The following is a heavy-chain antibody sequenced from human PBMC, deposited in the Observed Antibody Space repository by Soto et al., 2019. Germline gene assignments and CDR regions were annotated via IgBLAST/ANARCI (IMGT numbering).Heavy chain of an antibody. D-gene: IGHD2-21*01. J-gene: IGHJ6*03. CDR1: GFTFSDYY. V-gene: IGHV3-11*01. CDR2: ISSSGSTI. CDR3: ARKGYSDYYYYYYMDV. Sequence: GGSLRLSCAASGFTFSDYYMSWIRQAPGKGLEWVSYISSSGSTIYYADSVKGRFTISRDNAKNSLYLQMNSLRAEDTAVYYCARKGYSDYYYYYYMDVWGKGTTVTVSS.